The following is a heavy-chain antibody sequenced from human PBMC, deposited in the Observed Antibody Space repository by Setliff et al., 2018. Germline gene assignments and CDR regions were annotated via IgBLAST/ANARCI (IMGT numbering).Heavy chain of an antibody. CDR1: GGSFSGYY. J-gene: IGHJ5*02. CDR3: ARGKNGSRQLVVLGWFDP. V-gene: IGHV4-34*01. CDR2: INHSGST. Sequence: PSETLSLTCAVYGGSFSGYYWSWIRQPPGKGLEWIGEINHSGSTNCNPSLKSRITISVDTSKNQFSLKLSSVTAADTAVYYCARGKNGSRQLVVLGWFDPWGQGTLVTVSS. D-gene: IGHD3-22*01.